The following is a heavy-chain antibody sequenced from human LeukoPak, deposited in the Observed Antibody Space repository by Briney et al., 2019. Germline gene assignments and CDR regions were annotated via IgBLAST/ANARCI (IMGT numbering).Heavy chain of an antibody. Sequence: SETLSLTCAVYGGSFSGYYWGWIRQPPGKGLEWIGEINHSGSTNYNPSLKSRVTISVDTSKNQFSLKLSSVTAADTAVYYCARGQRWLQSPQYYYYYMDVWGKGTTVTVSS. CDR3: ARGQRWLQSPQYYYYYMDV. CDR2: INHSGST. V-gene: IGHV4-34*01. J-gene: IGHJ6*03. D-gene: IGHD5-24*01. CDR1: GGSFSGYY.